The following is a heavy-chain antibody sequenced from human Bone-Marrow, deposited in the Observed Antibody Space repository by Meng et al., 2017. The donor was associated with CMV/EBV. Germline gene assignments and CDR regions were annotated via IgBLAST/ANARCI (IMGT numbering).Heavy chain of an antibody. D-gene: IGHD3-22*01. J-gene: IGHJ5*02. CDR3: ARDKEGLVTNYYESSGYYRWFDP. CDR2: IYYSGST. Sequence: SETLSLTCTVSGGSLSSSSYYWGWIRQRPGKGLEWIGSIYYSGSTYYNPSLKSRVTISVDTSKNQFSLKLSSVTAADTAVYYCARDKEGLVTNYYESSGYYRWFDPWGQGTLVTVSS. V-gene: IGHV4-39*07. CDR1: GGSLSSSSYY.